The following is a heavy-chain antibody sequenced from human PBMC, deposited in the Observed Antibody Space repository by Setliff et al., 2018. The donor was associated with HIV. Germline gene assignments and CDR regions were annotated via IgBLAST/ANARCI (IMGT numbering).Heavy chain of an antibody. CDR2: ISTYSDET. Sequence: ASVKVSCKPSGYTFTTYGLSWVRQAPGQGLEWMGWISTYSDETSYSQNLQGRLTMTTDTSTGTAYMELRSLRSDDTAMYYCARERPYCSGGSCYGLNYWGQGTLVTVSS. V-gene: IGHV1-18*01. CDR1: GYTFTTYG. CDR3: ARERPYCSGGSCYGLNY. D-gene: IGHD2-15*01. J-gene: IGHJ4*02.